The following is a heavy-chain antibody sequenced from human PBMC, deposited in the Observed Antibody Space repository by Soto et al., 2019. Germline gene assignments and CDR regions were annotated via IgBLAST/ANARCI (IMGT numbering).Heavy chain of an antibody. D-gene: IGHD3-10*01. CDR3: ARGNALDV. Sequence: QGQLQQSGPGLVKPSQTLSLTCAISGDSVSSDITSWNWIRQSPSRGLEWLGRTYYRSKWFHDYAGSVKSRITINPDTSKNQLSLELNSMTPEDTAVYYCARGNALDVWGQGTVVTVSS. CDR1: GDSVSSDITS. V-gene: IGHV6-1*01. CDR2: TYYRSKWFH. J-gene: IGHJ3*01.